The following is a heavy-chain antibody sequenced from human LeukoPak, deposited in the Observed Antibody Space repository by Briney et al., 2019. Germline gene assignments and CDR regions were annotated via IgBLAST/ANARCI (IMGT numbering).Heavy chain of an antibody. D-gene: IGHD4-17*01. CDR2: IKIKSDGGTA. CDR1: GFTFSNAW. V-gene: IGHV3-15*01. Sequence: GGSLRLSCAASGFTFSNAWMSWVRQAPGKGLEWVGHIKIKSDGGTADYAAPVKGRFTISRDDSKNTLYLQMNSLRAEDTAGYYCAKGRNDYGDAALNYWGQGTLVTVSS. CDR3: AKGRNDYGDAALNY. J-gene: IGHJ4*02.